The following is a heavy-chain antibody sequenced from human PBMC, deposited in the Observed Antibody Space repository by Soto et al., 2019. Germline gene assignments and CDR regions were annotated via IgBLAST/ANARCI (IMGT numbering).Heavy chain of an antibody. CDR3: AKDIGSGWRDYYYYYGMDV. CDR1: GFTFDDYA. Sequence: GGSLRLSCAASGFTFDDYAMHWVRQAPGKGLEWVSGISWNSGSIGYADSVKGRFTISRDNAKNSLYRQMNSLRAEDTALYYCAKDIGSGWRDYYYYYGMDVWGQGTTVTVSS. V-gene: IGHV3-9*01. D-gene: IGHD6-19*01. CDR2: ISWNSGSI. J-gene: IGHJ6*02.